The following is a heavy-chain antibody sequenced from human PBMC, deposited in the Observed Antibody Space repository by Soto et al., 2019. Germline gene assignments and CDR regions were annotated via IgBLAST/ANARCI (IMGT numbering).Heavy chain of an antibody. CDR2: MNPNSGNT. CDR3: AIPPVSIDFWSGYYTPYYYYYYMDV. D-gene: IGHD3-3*01. V-gene: IGHV1-8*01. Sequence: ASVKVSCKASGYTFTSYDINWVRQATGQGLEWMGWMNPNSGNTGYAQKFQGRVTMTRNTSISTAYMELSSLRSEDTAVYYCAIPPVSIDFWSGYYTPYYYYYYMDVWGKGTTVTVSS. J-gene: IGHJ6*03. CDR1: GYTFTSYD.